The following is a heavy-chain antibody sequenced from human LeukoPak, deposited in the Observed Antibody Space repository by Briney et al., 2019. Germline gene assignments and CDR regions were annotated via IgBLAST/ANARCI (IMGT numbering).Heavy chain of an antibody. D-gene: IGHD6-13*01. CDR2: ISGSGGST. Sequence: GGSLRLSCAASGFTFRSYAMSWVRQAPGKGLEWVSVISGSGGSTYYADSVKGRFTIYRDNSKNTLYLQMNNLRAEDTAVYYCAKGAGDSSSWYAIFDYWGQGTLVTVSS. J-gene: IGHJ4*02. V-gene: IGHV3-23*01. CDR3: AKGAGDSSSWYAIFDY. CDR1: GFTFRSYA.